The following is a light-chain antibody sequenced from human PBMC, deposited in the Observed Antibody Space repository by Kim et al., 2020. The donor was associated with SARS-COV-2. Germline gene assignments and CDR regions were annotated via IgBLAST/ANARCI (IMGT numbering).Light chain of an antibody. CDR2: DVS. J-gene: IGLJ2*01. V-gene: IGLV2-14*04. CDR1: SSDVGGYNY. Sequence: QSINNACTGTSSDVGGYNYVSWYQQHPGKAPKLMIYDVSKRPSGVSNRFSGSKSGNTASLTISGLQAEDEADYYCSSYTSSSTPVVFGGGTQLTVL. CDR3: SSYTSSSTPVV.